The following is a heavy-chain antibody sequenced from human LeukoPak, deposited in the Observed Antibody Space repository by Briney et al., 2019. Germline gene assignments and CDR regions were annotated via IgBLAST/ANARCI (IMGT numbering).Heavy chain of an antibody. CDR1: GGSMSSYY. J-gene: IGHJ4*02. CDR3: ARQPYMLGAYYFDY. CDR2: IFYSGST. Sequence: SETLSLTWTVSGGSMSSYYWSWIRQPPGKGLEWIGYIFYSGSTNYNPSLKSRVTLSVDTSKNQFSLKLGSVTTADTAVYYCARQPYMLGAYYFDYWGQGTLVTVSS. D-gene: IGHD1-26*01. V-gene: IGHV4-59*08.